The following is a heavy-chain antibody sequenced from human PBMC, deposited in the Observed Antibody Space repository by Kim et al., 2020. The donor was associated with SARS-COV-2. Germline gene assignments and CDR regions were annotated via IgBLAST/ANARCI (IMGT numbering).Heavy chain of an antibody. D-gene: IGHD3-3*02. J-gene: IGHJ6*02. Sequence: GGSLRLSCIASGFTFNDHAMHWVRQAPGKGLEWVSGIMWNSDGIGYADSVKGRFTTSIDNAKNSLYLQMNSLRPEDTALYYCTKDVLAGGADGWGQGTAVIVSS. CDR1: GFTFNDHA. CDR2: IMWNSDGI. V-gene: IGHV3-9*01. CDR3: TKDVLAGGADG.